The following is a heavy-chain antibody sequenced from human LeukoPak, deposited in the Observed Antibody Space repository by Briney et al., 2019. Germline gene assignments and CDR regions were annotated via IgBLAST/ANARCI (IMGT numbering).Heavy chain of an antibody. CDR1: GFTVSSDY. J-gene: IGHJ5*02. V-gene: IGHV3-53*05. Sequence: GGSLRLSCAASGFTVSSDYMSWVRQAPGKGLEWVSVIYSGGSTYYADSVKGRFTISRDKSKNTVYLQMNSLRFEDTAMYYCARNWYDPWGQGTLVTVSS. CDR2: IYSGGST. CDR3: ARNWYDP.